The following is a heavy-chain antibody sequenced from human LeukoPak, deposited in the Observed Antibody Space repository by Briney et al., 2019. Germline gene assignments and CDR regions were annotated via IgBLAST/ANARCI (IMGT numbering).Heavy chain of an antibody. V-gene: IGHV1-69*05. CDR2: IIPIFGTA. Sequence: SVKVSCKASGGTFSSYAISWVRQAPGQGLEWMGGIIPIFGTANYAQKFQGRVTITTDESTSTAYMELSGLRSEDTAVYYCARGDIVVVPAAGLDYYYYMDVWGKGTTVTVSS. J-gene: IGHJ6*03. CDR3: ARGDIVVVPAAGLDYYYYMDV. CDR1: GGTFSSYA. D-gene: IGHD2-2*01.